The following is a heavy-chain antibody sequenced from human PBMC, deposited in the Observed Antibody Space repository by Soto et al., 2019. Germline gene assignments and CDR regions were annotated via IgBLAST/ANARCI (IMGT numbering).Heavy chain of an antibody. J-gene: IGHJ6*02. CDR2: ISSSSSYI. Sequence: KTGGSLRLSCAASGFTFSSYSMNWVRDAPGKGLEWVSSISSSSSYIYYADSVKGRFTISRDNANNSLYLQMNSLRAEDTAVYYCAKLPDIVATPGMDVWDQGTTVTVSS. V-gene: IGHV3-21*01. CDR1: GFTFSSYS. CDR3: AKLPDIVATPGMDV. D-gene: IGHD5-12*01.